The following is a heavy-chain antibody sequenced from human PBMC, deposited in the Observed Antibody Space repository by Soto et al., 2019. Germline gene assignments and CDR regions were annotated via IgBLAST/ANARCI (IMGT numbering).Heavy chain of an antibody. D-gene: IGHD2-15*01. Sequence: PSETLSLTCVVSGGSTTNSHWWSWVRQPPGKGLEWIGEIYESGSTNYNPSLRSRVTMSMDKSNKQFSLNLRSVTAADTAVYYCGRDAAYCAGGSCPIDFWGRGTLVTVSS. CDR2: IYESGST. V-gene: IGHV4-4*02. J-gene: IGHJ4*02. CDR3: GRDAAYCAGGSCPIDF. CDR1: GGSTTNSHW.